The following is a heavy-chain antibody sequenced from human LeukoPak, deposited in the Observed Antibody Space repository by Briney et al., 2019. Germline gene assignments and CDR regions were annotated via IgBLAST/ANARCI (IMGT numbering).Heavy chain of an antibody. CDR2: IYDGGSA. CDR3: ARETSLLGYSGGLGFNY. Sequence: SETLSLTCTVSGGSISTWYWGWIRQPPGKGLEWIGNIYDGGSANYNPSLKSRVTISVDTSKNHFSLKLRSVTAADTAVYYCARETSLLGYSGGLGFNYWGQGTLVTVSS. V-gene: IGHV4-59*01. J-gene: IGHJ4*02. D-gene: IGHD6-19*01. CDR1: GGSISTWY.